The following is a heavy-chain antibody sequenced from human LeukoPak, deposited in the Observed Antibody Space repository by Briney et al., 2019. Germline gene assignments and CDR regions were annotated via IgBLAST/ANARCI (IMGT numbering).Heavy chain of an antibody. D-gene: IGHD4-11*01. J-gene: IGHJ4*02. CDR3: AREEGRLQQTTIDY. CDR2: INHSGST. CDR1: GYSISSGYY. V-gene: IGHV4-38-2*02. Sequence: SETLSLTCTVSGYSISSGYYWSWIRQPPGKGLEWIGEINHSGSTNYNPSLKSRVTISVDTSKNQFSLKLSSVTAADTAVYYCAREEGRLQQTTIDYWGQGTLVTVSS.